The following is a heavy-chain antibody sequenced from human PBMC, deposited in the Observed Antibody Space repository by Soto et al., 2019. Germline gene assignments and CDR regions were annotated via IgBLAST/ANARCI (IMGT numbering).Heavy chain of an antibody. V-gene: IGHV1-8*01. CDR1: GYTFTSYD. J-gene: IGHJ6*02. D-gene: IGHD6-6*01. Sequence: ASVKVSCKASGYTFTSYDINWVRQATGQGLEWMGWMNPNSGNTGYAQKFQGRVTMTRNTYISTSYMELSSLRSEDTAVYYCARWRRGSSSYYYYYGMDVWGQGTTVTVSS. CDR3: ARWRRGSSSYYYYYGMDV. CDR2: MNPNSGNT.